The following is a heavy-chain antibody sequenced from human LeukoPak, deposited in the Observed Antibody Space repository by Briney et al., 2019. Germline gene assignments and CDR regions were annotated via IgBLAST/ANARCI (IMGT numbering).Heavy chain of an antibody. Sequence: ASVKVSCKVSGYTLTELSMHWVRQAPGKGLEWMGGFDPEDGETIYAQKFQGRVTMTEDTSTDTAYMELSSLRSEDTAVYYCAAMNEYSSGWPYFDYWGQGTWSPSPQ. CDR2: FDPEDGET. D-gene: IGHD6-19*01. J-gene: IGHJ4*02. V-gene: IGHV1-24*01. CDR1: GYTLTELS. CDR3: AAMNEYSSGWPYFDY.